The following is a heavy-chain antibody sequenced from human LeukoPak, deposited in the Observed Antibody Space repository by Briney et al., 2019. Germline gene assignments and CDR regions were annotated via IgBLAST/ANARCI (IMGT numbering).Heavy chain of an antibody. CDR1: GGSISSSSYY. Sequence: PSETLSLTCTVSGGSISSSSYYWGWIRRPPGKGLEWIGSIYYSGSTYYNPSLKSRVTISVDTSKNQFSLKLSSVTAADTAVYYCARQEVGGSSTSIDYWGQGTLVTVSS. V-gene: IGHV4-39*01. J-gene: IGHJ4*02. CDR3: ARQEVGGSSTSIDY. CDR2: IYYSGST. D-gene: IGHD2-2*01.